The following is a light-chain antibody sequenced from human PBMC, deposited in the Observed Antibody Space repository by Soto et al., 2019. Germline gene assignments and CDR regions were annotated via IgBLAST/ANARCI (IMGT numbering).Light chain of an antibody. CDR1: KLGDKY. J-gene: IGLJ2*01. CDR3: QAWDSGTVI. Sequence: SYDLTQPPSVSVSPGQTANITCSGNKLGDKYVCWFQQKPGQSPVLVIYQDTKRPTGIPERFSGSNSGNTATLTLSGTQAMDEADYYCQAWDSGTVIFGGGTKLTVL. CDR2: QDT. V-gene: IGLV3-1*01.